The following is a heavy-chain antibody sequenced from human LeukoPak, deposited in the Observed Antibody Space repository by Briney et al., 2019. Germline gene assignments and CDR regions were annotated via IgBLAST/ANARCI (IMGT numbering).Heavy chain of an antibody. CDR1: GLTFSNYA. CDR3: AKWGDYDVLTGYYVPDY. V-gene: IGHV3-23*01. D-gene: IGHD3-9*01. CDR2: ILGSGGSA. J-gene: IGHJ4*02. Sequence: GGSLRLSCAASGLTFSNYAMSWVRQAPGKGLEWVSAILGSGGSAYYADSVKGRFTVSRDNSKSTLYLQMNSLRAEDTALYYCAKWGDYDVLTGYYVPDYWGQGTLVTVSS.